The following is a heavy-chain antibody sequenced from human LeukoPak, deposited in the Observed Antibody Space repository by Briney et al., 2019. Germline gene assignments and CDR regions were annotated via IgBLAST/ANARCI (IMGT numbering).Heavy chain of an antibody. Sequence: KASETLSLTCTVSGGSISSGGYYWSWIRQHPGKGLEWIGYIYYSGTTYYNPSLKSRVTISVDTSKNQFSLKVNSMTAADTAAYYCARVPNYGGNSGYYFQHWGQGTLVTVSS. J-gene: IGHJ1*01. CDR3: ARVPNYGGNSGYYFQH. D-gene: IGHD4-23*01. CDR1: GGSISSGGYY. V-gene: IGHV4-31*03. CDR2: IYYSGTT.